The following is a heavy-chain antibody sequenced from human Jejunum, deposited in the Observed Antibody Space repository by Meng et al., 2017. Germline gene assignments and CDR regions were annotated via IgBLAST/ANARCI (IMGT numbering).Heavy chain of an antibody. CDR3: ARVPYNYDNGGYYYR. CDR1: GLTFTGHH. Sequence: QVQVDQSGAEVKKPGASVKVSCKAPGLTFTGHHMHWVRQVPGQGFEWMGRINSNSGGTNYAQKFKGRLTMTSDYMELSRLTSDDTAVYYCARVPYNYDNGGYYYRWGQGTLVTVSS. V-gene: IGHV1-2*06. CDR2: INSNSGGT. D-gene: IGHD3-22*01. J-gene: IGHJ4*02.